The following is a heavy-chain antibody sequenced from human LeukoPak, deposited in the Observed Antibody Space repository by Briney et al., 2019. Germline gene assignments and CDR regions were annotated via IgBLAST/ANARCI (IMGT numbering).Heavy chain of an antibody. CDR1: GFTFSSAR. D-gene: IGHD3-22*01. Sequence: PGGSLRLSCAASGFTFSSARMNWVRQAPGKGLEWVGRIKSKTDGGTTDYAAPVKGRFTISRDDSKNTLYLQMNSLKTEDTAVYYCSTTYYYDSSEGYWGQGTLVTVSS. CDR3: STTYYYDSSEGY. J-gene: IGHJ4*02. V-gene: IGHV3-15*07. CDR2: IKSKTDGGTT.